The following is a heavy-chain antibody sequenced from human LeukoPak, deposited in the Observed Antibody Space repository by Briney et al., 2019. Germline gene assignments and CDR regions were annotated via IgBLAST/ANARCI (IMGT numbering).Heavy chain of an antibody. CDR2: ISYDGSNK. D-gene: IGHD2-21*01. V-gene: IGHV3-30-3*01. CDR1: GFTFSSYA. Sequence: PGGSLRLSCAASGFTFSSYAMHWVRQAPGKGLEWVAVISYDGSNKYYADSVKGRFTISRDNSKNTLYLQMNSLRAEDTAVYYCARDPGRHIVAYYMDVWGKGTTVTVSS. J-gene: IGHJ6*03. CDR3: ARDPGRHIVAYYMDV.